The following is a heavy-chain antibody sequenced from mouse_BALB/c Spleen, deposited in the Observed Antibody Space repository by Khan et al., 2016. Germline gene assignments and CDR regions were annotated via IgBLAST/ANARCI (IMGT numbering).Heavy chain of an antibody. CDR3: ASDGPNYAMDY. CDR2: IIYSGST. V-gene: IGHV3-2*02. J-gene: IGHJ4*01. D-gene: IGHD2-3*01. CDR1: GYSITSDYA. Sequence: EVQLVESGPGLMKPSQSLSLTCTVTGYSITSDYAWNWIRQFPGNKLEWMGYIIYSGSTTYTPSLKSRISITRDTSKNQFFLQLNSVTIDDTATYYGASDGPNYAMDYWGQGTSVTVSS.